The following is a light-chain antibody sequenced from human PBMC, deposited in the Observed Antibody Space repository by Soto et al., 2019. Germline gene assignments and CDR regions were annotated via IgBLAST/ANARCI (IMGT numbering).Light chain of an antibody. Sequence: QSALTQPASVSGSPGQSITFSCTGTSSDVGGFNYVSWYQHHPGKAPKLIIYEVSNRPSGVSNRFSGSKSGNTASLTISGLQAEDEGDYYCSSYTSSSTPVVFGGGTKVTVL. V-gene: IGLV2-14*01. CDR3: SSYTSSSTPVV. CDR1: SSDVGGFNY. CDR2: EVS. J-gene: IGLJ2*01.